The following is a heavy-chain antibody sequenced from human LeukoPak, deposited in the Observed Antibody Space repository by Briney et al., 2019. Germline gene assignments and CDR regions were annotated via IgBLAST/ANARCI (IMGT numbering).Heavy chain of an antibody. D-gene: IGHD2-15*01. CDR2: INPILGIA. CDR1: GGTFSMYA. Sequence: SVRVSCKASGGTFSMYAVTWVRQARGQGLEWMGRINPILGIANYAQKFQGRVTIIADKSTSTAYMELSSLRSEDTAVYYCASPGGYCSGGSCNSFDYWGQGTQVTVSS. V-gene: IGHV1-69*04. J-gene: IGHJ4*02. CDR3: ASPGGYCSGGSCNSFDY.